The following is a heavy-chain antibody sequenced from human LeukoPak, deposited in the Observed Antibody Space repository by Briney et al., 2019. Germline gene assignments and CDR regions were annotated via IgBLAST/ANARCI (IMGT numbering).Heavy chain of an antibody. D-gene: IGHD5-24*01. V-gene: IGHV3-66*02. J-gene: IGHJ4*02. CDR2: IYTGGKT. CDR3: ARIEMATSVFEY. CDR1: GFTVSGNY. Sequence: GGSLRLSCAASGFTVSGNYMSWVRQAPGKGLVCISVIYTGGKTYFADSVKGRFIISRDNSKNSLYLQMNSLRPEDTAVYYCARIEMATSVFEYWGQGTLVTVSS.